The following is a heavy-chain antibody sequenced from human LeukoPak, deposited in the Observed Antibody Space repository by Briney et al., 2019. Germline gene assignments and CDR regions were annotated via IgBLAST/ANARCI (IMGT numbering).Heavy chain of an antibody. J-gene: IGHJ4*02. CDR3: AREREDIVVVPAAVDY. CDR2: ISSSGSTI. V-gene: IGHV3-48*03. CDR1: GFTFSSYE. D-gene: IGHD2-2*01. Sequence: PGGSLILSCAASGFTFSSYEMNWVRQAPGKGLEWVSYISSSGSTICYADSVKGRVTISIDNAKNSRYLQMNSLRADDTAVYYCAREREDIVVVPAAVDYWGQGTLVAVSS.